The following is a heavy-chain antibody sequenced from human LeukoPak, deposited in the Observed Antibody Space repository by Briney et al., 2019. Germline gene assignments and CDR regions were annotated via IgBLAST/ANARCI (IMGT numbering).Heavy chain of an antibody. CDR3: AKDEFVASAFTGAFDI. J-gene: IGHJ3*02. D-gene: IGHD2-8*02. CDR2: ISWNTGGI. Sequence: GRSLRLSCAASGFTFDNYAMHWVRQAPGKGLEWVSGISWNTGGIGYADSVKGRFSISRDNAKNSLYLQMNSLRAEDMALYYCAKDEFVASAFTGAFDIWGQGTMVTVSS. V-gene: IGHV3-9*03. CDR1: GFTFDNYA.